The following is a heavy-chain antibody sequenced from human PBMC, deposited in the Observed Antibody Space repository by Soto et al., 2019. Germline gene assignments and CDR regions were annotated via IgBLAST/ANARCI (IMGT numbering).Heavy chain of an antibody. CDR1: GFHFSTSA. J-gene: IGHJ6*02. D-gene: IGHD3-3*01. V-gene: IGHV3-23*01. CDR3: AKENTLFGVALGMDV. Sequence: GGSLRLSCAASGFHFSTSAMNWVRQAPGKGLEWVSGISGSGSFTYYADSVKGRFTISRDNSKNTLYLQMNSLRPEDTAVYYCAKENTLFGVALGMDVWGQGTTVTVSS. CDR2: ISGSGSFT.